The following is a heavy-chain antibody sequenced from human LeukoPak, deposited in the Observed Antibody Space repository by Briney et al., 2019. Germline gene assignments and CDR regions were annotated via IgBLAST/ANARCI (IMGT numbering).Heavy chain of an antibody. CDR2: IYYSGST. Sequence: SETLSLTCTVSGGSVSSGSYYWSWIRQPPGKGLEWIGYIYYSGSTNYNPSLKSRVTISVDTSKNQFSLKLSSVTAADTAVYYCARDVSGRAKGGKGGWFDPWGQGTLVTVSS. CDR1: GGSVSSGSYY. V-gene: IGHV4-61*01. D-gene: IGHD6-19*01. CDR3: ARDVSGRAKGGKGGWFDP. J-gene: IGHJ5*02.